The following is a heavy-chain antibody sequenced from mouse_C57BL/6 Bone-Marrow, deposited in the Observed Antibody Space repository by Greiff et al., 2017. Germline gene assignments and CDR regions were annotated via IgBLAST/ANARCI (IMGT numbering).Heavy chain of an antibody. Sequence: EVKLMESGGGLVQPGGSMKLSCAASGFTFSDAWMDWVRQSPEKGLEWVAEIRNKANNHATYYAESVKGRFTISRDDSKSSVYLQMNSLRAEDTGIYYCTRGAHDRFAYWGQGTLVTVSA. CDR2: IRNKANNHAT. CDR1: GFTFSDAW. CDR3: TRGAHDRFAY. V-gene: IGHV6-6*01. D-gene: IGHD2-12*01. J-gene: IGHJ3*01.